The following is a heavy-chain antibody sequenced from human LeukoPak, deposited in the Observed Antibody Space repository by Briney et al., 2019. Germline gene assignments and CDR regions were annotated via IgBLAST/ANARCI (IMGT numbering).Heavy chain of an antibody. Sequence: SETLSLTCAVYGGSLSGYYWGWIRQPPGKGLQWIGEVNHSGSTNYNPSLKSRVTISVDTSKNQFSLKLSSVTAADTAVYYCATSGGPINWFDPWGQGTLVTASS. J-gene: IGHJ5*02. CDR2: VNHSGST. V-gene: IGHV4-34*01. CDR3: ATSGGPINWFDP. D-gene: IGHD3-10*01. CDR1: GGSLSGYY.